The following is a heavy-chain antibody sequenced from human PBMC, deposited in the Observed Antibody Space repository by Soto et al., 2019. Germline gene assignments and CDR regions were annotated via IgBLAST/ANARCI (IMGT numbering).Heavy chain of an antibody. D-gene: IGHD2-21*02. J-gene: IGHJ4*02. V-gene: IGHV4-30-4*01. Sequence: LSLTCTVSGGSISSGDYYWSWIRQPPGKGLEWIGYIYYSGSTYYNPSLKSRVTISVDTSKNQFSLKLSSVTAADTAVYYCARDSLCGGDCYSNYWGQGTLVTVSS. CDR2: IYYSGST. CDR3: ARDSLCGGDCYSNY. CDR1: GGSISSGDYY.